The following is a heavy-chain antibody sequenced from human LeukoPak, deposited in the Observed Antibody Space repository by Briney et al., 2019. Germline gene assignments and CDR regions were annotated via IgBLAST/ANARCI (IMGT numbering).Heavy chain of an antibody. V-gene: IGHV1-69*11. D-gene: IGHD3-22*01. Sequence: SVEVSCKASGGTFSSYAISWVRQAPGQGLEWMGRIIPILGTANYAQKFQGRVTITTDESTSTAYMELCSLRSEDTAVYYCARGGYPTDDAFDIWGQGTMVTVSS. CDR2: IIPILGTA. CDR3: ARGGYPTDDAFDI. J-gene: IGHJ3*02. CDR1: GGTFSSYA.